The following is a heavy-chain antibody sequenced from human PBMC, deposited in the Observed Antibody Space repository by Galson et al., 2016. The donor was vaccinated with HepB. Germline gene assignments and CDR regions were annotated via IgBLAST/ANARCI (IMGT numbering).Heavy chain of an antibody. CDR3: VHWSQYHNYEGSLDY. V-gene: IGHV2-5*02. J-gene: IGHJ6*02. D-gene: IGHD2-2*01. CDR2: IYCDNDK. Sequence: PALVQPTQTLTLTCSVSGFSVTTCGLGVAWIRQPPGKALEWLAIIYCDNDKRYRPSLRSRLSITKDSSKNQVVLTMTNMDPVDTATYYCVHWSQYHNYEGSLDYWGQGTTVTVSS. CDR1: GFSVTTCGLG.